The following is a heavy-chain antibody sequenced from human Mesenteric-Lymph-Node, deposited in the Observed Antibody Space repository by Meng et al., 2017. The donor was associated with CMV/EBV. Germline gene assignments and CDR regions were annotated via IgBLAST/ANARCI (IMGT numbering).Heavy chain of an antibody. D-gene: IGHD2-2*01. CDR2: ISGSGGST. CDR3: AKDPIVVPAAPVGQPAGYYGMDV. J-gene: IGHJ6*02. V-gene: IGHV3-23*01. CDR1: GFTFSNYA. Sequence: GESLKISCAASGFTFSNYAMNWVRQAPGKGLEWVSAISGSGGSTYYADSVKGRFTISRDNSKNTLYLQMNSLRAEDTAVYYCAKDPIVVPAAPVGQPAGYYGMDVWGQGTTVTVSS.